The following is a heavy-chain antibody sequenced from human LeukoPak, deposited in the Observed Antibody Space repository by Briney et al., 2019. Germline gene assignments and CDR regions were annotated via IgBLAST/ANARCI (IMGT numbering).Heavy chain of an antibody. CDR1: GVSISSYY. CDR3: ASPSTGDSSGYYSYYFDY. CDR2: IYYSGST. Sequence: SETLSLTCTVSGVSISSYYWSWIRQPPGKGLEWVGYIYYSGSTNYNPSLKSRVTISVDTSKNQFSLKLSSVTAADTAVYYCASPSTGDSSGYYSYYFDYWGQGTLVTVSS. V-gene: IGHV4-59*01. D-gene: IGHD3-22*01. J-gene: IGHJ4*02.